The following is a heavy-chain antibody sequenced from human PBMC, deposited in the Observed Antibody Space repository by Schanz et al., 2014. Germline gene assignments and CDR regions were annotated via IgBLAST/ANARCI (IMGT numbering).Heavy chain of an antibody. CDR3: AKDLGVDCGDGCFNWYFDL. V-gene: IGHV3-33*06. Sequence: QVQLVASGGGVVQPGRSLRLSCVASGFTFSSYDVFWVRQAPGKGLEWVAILWHDGSKKYYADSVKGRFTISRDNSKNTLFLQMNSLRAEDTAVYFCAKDLGVDCGDGCFNWYFDLWGRGTLVTVSS. CDR2: LWHDGSKK. D-gene: IGHD2-21*02. J-gene: IGHJ2*01. CDR1: GFTFSSYD.